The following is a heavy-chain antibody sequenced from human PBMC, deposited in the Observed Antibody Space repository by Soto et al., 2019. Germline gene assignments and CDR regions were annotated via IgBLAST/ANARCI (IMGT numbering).Heavy chain of an antibody. J-gene: IGHJ6*02. CDR3: ARGEIQLWMTNYYYYYGMDV. D-gene: IGHD5-18*01. V-gene: IGHV4-39*01. CDR2: IYYSGST. CDR1: GGPISSSIYY. Sequence: SETLSLTCTVSGGPISSSIYYWGWIRQPPGKGLEWIGSIYYSGSTYYNPSLKSRVTISVDTSKNQFSLKLSSVTAADTAVYYCARGEIQLWMTNYYYYYGMDVWGQGTTVTVSS.